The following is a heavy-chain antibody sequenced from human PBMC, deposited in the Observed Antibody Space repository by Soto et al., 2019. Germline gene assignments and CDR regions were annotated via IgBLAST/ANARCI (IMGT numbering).Heavy chain of an antibody. V-gene: IGHV3-23*01. J-gene: IGHJ4*02. CDR1: GFTFSSYA. CDR3: AKENLAVAGTRSQWNY. CDR2: ISGSGGST. D-gene: IGHD6-19*01. Sequence: EVQLLESGGGLVQPGGSLRLSCAASGFTFSSYAMSWVRQAPGKGLEWVSAISGSGGSTYYADSVKGRFTISRDNSKNTLYLQMNSLRAEDTAVYYWAKENLAVAGTRSQWNYWGQGTLVTVSS.